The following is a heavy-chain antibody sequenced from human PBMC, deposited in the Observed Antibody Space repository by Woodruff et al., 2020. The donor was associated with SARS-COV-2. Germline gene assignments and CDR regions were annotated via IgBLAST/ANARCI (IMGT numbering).Heavy chain of an antibody. Sequence: GGIIPIFGTANYAQKFQGRVTITADESTSTAYMELSSLRSEDTAVYYCARVDGYDSSGYYSDYWGQGTLVTVS. CDR3: ARVDGYDSSGYYSDY. V-gene: IGHV1-69*01. J-gene: IGHJ4*02. CDR2: IIPIFGTA. D-gene: IGHD3-22*01.